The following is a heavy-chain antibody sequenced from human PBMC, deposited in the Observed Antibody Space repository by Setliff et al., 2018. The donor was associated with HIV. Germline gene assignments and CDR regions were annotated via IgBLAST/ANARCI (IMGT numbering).Heavy chain of an antibody. CDR2: IYYSGST. J-gene: IGHJ6*02. V-gene: IGHV4-39*02. CDR1: GGSISSGSYY. CDR3: ARGPRITLIEVVTSDYYYGMDV. D-gene: IGHD3-22*01. Sequence: PSETLSLTCTVSGGSISSGSYYWSWIRQPPGKGLEWIGSIYYSGSTYYNPSLKSRVTISVDASKNHFSLKVSSVTAADTAVYYCARGPRITLIEVVTSDYYYGMDVWGQGTTVTVSS.